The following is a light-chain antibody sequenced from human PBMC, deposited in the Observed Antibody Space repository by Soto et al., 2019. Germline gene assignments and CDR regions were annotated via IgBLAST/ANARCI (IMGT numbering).Light chain of an antibody. V-gene: IGKV3D-15*01. J-gene: IGKJ5*01. CDR2: GAS. CDR1: QSVSSN. CDR3: QQYNNWPPIT. Sequence: EVMMKQSPSTVSLSPGERATLSCRASQSVSSNLAWYQQRRGQAPRLLIYGASSRATGIPARFSGSGSGTEFTLTISSLQSEDFAVYYCQQYNNWPPITFGQGTRLEIK.